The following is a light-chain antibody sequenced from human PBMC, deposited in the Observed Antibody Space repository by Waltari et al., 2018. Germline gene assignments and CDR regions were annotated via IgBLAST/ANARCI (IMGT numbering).Light chain of an antibody. CDR3: QSFDNMLSGGVV. J-gene: IGLJ2*01. CDR2: GNN. Sequence: QSVLTQPPSVSGTPGQRVTISCSGSTSNIGAGHDVTWYQHLPGTALKLLIYGNNNRPSGVPDRFSGSKSGTSASLAITGLQADDEADYFCQSFDNMLSGGVVFGGGTKLAVL. V-gene: IGLV1-40*01. CDR1: TSNIGAGHD.